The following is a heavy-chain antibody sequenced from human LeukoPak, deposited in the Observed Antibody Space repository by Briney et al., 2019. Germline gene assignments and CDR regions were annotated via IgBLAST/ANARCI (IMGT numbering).Heavy chain of an antibody. Sequence: PRGSLRLSCAASGFTFSSYGMHWVRQASGKGLEWVAFIRYDGSNKYYADSVKGRFTISRDNSKNTLYLQMNSLRAEDTAVYYCAKDDYSIDWFDPWGQGTLVTVSS. V-gene: IGHV3-30*02. D-gene: IGHD4-11*01. CDR1: GFTFSSYG. CDR2: IRYDGSNK. CDR3: AKDDYSIDWFDP. J-gene: IGHJ5*02.